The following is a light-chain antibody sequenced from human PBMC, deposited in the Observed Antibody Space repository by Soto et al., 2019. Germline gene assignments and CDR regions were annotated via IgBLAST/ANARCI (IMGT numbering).Light chain of an antibody. Sequence: EIVVTQSPATLSLSPGERATLSCRASPSVTNYLAWYQQKPGQAPRLLIYGASNRATGIPDRFSGSGSGTDFTLTISRLEPEDFAVYYCQQYGSSGTFGQGTKVDIK. V-gene: IGKV3-20*01. CDR1: PSVTNY. CDR2: GAS. CDR3: QQYGSSGT. J-gene: IGKJ1*01.